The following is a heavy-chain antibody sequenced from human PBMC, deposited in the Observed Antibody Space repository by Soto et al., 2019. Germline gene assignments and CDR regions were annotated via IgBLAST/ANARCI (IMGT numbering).Heavy chain of an antibody. V-gene: IGHV3-33*01. CDR3: ARESQYYYDN. CDR1: GFTFSSYG. Sequence: QVQLVESGGGVVQPGRSLRLSCAASGFTFSSYGMHWVRQAPGKGLEWVAVIWYDGSNKYYADSVKGRFTISRDNSKNTLYLQMNSLSAEDTAVYYCARESQYYYDNWGQGTLVTVSS. CDR2: IWYDGSNK. J-gene: IGHJ1*01. D-gene: IGHD3-22*01.